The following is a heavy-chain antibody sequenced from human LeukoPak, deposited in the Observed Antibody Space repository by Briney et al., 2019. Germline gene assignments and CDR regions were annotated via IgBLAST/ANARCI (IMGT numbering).Heavy chain of an antibody. CDR2: FDPEDGET. J-gene: IGHJ4*02. Sequence: ASVKVSCKASGYTLTELSMHWVRQAPGKGLEWMGGFDPEDGETIYAQKFQGRVTMTEDTYTDTAYMELSSLRSEDTAVYYCATLGPLRYFDWLGGYWGQGTLVTVSS. CDR3: ATLGPLRYFDWLGGY. D-gene: IGHD3-9*01. CDR1: GYTLTELS. V-gene: IGHV1-24*01.